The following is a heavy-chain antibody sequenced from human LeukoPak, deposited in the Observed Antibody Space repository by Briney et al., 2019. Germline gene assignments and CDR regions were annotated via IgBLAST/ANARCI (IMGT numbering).Heavy chain of an antibody. D-gene: IGHD1-1*01. CDR2: IYTTETT. Sequence: SETLSLTCTVSGGSISTYYWSWIRQPPGKGLEWIGYIYTTETTNYGPSLESRVTISVDTSKNQFSLMLSSVTAADTAFYYCARRRTTGTTGYFDYWGQGILVTVSS. CDR1: GGSISTYY. V-gene: IGHV4-4*09. CDR3: ARRRTTGTTGYFDY. J-gene: IGHJ4*02.